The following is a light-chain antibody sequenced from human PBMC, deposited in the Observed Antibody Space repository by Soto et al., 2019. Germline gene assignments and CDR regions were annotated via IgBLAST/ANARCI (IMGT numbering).Light chain of an antibody. CDR1: ESVSSN. Sequence: VRKQSRATLSVSPGERVALSCRASESVSSNLAWYQQRPSQATRLLXHGASTRATDTPLRLRCFWSGTEFTRTSGSLQSEALAVYYGPQCNNWPPSIMFGPGTKVDIK. CDR3: PQCNNWPPSIM. V-gene: IGKV3D-15*01. CDR2: GAS. J-gene: IGKJ3*01.